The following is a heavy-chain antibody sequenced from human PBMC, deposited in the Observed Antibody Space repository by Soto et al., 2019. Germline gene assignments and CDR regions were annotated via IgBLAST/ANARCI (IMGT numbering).Heavy chain of an antibody. J-gene: IGHJ4*02. CDR2: FSLSGTT. D-gene: IGHD2-8*02. V-gene: IGHV4-4*07. CDR3: ARGMTPPGAPAWYYFDS. Sequence: QVQLQESGPGLMKPSETLSLTCSVSGASIAGSSYWSWIRQPAGKGLEWIGRFSLSGTTNYSPSLRSLVTMSAVVSKNQFSLRLTSVTAADTALYYCARGMTPPGAPAWYYFDSWGQGTLVTVSS. CDR1: GASIAGSSY.